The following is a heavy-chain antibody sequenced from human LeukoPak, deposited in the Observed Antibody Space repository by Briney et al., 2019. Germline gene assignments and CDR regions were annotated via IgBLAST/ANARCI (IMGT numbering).Heavy chain of an antibody. V-gene: IGHV3-23*01. CDR1: GFTFSSYS. J-gene: IGHJ4*01. D-gene: IGHD4-17*01. CDR3: AKSYGDYLGYFDS. Sequence: GGSLRLSCAASGFTFSSYSMNWVRQAPGKGLEWVSGISDGGGTTNYADAVKGRFTISRDKSKNTLFLQMNSLRAEDTAVYYCAKSYGDYLGYFDSWGHGTLVT. CDR2: ISDGGGTT.